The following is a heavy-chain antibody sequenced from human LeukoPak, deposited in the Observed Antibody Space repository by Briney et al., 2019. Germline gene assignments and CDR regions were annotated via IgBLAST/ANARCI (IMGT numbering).Heavy chain of an antibody. CDR1: GFAFRSYG. D-gene: IGHD3-9*01. J-gene: IGHJ4*02. Sequence: GGSLRLSCAASGFAFRSYGMHWVRQAPGKGLEWVAFIPYDGSKEYYADSVKGRFTISRDNSKNTLYLQMNSLRADDTAVYYCARGGNYDILTGHDYWGQGTLVTVSS. CDR2: IPYDGSKE. V-gene: IGHV3-30*02. CDR3: ARGGNYDILTGHDY.